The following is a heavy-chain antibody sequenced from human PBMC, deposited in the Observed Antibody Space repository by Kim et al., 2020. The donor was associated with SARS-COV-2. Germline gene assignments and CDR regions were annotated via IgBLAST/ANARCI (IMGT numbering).Heavy chain of an antibody. CDR1: GGSISSYY. CDR2: IYYSGST. J-gene: IGHJ3*02. V-gene: IGHV4-59*01. D-gene: IGHD3-10*01. CDR3: ARGGLLWFGELSHAFDI. Sequence: SETLSLTCTVSGGSISSYYWSWIRQPPGKGLEWIGYIYYSGSTNYNPSLKSRVTISVDTSKNQFSLKLSSVTAADTAVYYCARGGLLWFGELSHAFDIWGQGTMVTVSS.